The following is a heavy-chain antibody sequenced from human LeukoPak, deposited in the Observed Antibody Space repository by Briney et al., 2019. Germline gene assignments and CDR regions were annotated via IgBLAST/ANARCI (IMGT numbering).Heavy chain of an antibody. V-gene: IGHV1-18*01. CDR2: ISPYNGDT. CDR3: ATDRAAYSASYYALGY. D-gene: IGHD1-26*01. Sequence: ASVKVSCKTSGYTFNTYGITWFRQAPGHGLEWMGGISPYNGDTNFAQKFQSRVTMTTDTSTSTPYMELRSLRSHDTAVYYCATDRAAYSASYYALGYWGQGPLVTVSS. J-gene: IGHJ4*02. CDR1: GYTFNTYG.